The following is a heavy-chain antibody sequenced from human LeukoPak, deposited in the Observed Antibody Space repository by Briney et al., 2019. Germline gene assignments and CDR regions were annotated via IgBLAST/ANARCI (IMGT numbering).Heavy chain of an antibody. CDR1: GGTLSSYA. J-gene: IGHJ4*02. CDR3: AREGIAVAGTEFDY. CDR2: IIPIFGTA. Sequence: ASVKVSCKASGGTLSSYAISWVRQAPGQGLEWMGGIIPIFGTANYAQKFQGRVTITADESTSTAYMELSSLRSEDTAVYYCAREGIAVAGTEFDYWGQGTLVTVSS. D-gene: IGHD6-19*01. V-gene: IGHV1-69*13.